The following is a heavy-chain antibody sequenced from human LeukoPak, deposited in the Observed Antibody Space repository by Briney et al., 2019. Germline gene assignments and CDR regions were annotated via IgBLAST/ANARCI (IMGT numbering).Heavy chain of an antibody. Sequence: GASLRLSCAASGFTFSSYAMSCVRQAPGKGLEWVSAISGSGGSTYYADSVKGRFTISRDNSKNTLYLQMNSLRAEDTAVYYCAKDFGGSHPYYFDYWGQGTLVTVSS. V-gene: IGHV3-23*01. CDR3: AKDFGGSHPYYFDY. J-gene: IGHJ4*02. D-gene: IGHD1-26*01. CDR1: GFTFSSYA. CDR2: ISGSGGST.